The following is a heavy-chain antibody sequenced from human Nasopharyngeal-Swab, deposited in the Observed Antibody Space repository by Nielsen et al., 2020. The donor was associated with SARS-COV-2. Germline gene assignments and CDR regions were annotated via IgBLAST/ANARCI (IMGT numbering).Heavy chain of an antibody. V-gene: IGHV3-69-1*01. Sequence: WIRQPPGKGLEWVSSISSSSYIYYADSVKGRFTISRDNAKNSLYLQMNSLRAEDTAVYYCAKPLKNYYDSSGPYDGFNIWGQGTLVTVSS. D-gene: IGHD3-22*01. CDR3: AKPLKNYYDSSGPYDGFNI. CDR2: ISSSSYI. J-gene: IGHJ3*02.